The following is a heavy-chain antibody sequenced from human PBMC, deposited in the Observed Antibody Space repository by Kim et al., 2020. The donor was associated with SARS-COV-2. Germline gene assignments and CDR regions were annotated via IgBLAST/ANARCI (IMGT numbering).Heavy chain of an antibody. Sequence: SETLSLTCTVSGGSISSYYWSWIRQPPGKGLEWIGYIYYSGSTNYNPSLKSRVTISVDTSKNQFSLKLSSVTAADTAVYYCARDRGCNEWELRCPDAFDIWGQGTMVTVSS. CDR2: IYYSGST. V-gene: IGHV4-59*01. CDR3: ARDRGCNEWELRCPDAFDI. CDR1: GGSISSYY. D-gene: IGHD1-26*01. J-gene: IGHJ3*02.